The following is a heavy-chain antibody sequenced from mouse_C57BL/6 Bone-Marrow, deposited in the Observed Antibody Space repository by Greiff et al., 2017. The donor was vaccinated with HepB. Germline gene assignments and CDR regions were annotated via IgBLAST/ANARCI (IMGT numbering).Heavy chain of an antibody. CDR2: IHPNSGST. J-gene: IGHJ2*01. V-gene: IGHV1-64*01. Sequence: VQLQQSGAELVKPGASVKLSCKASGYTFTSYWMHWVKQRPGQGLEWIGMIHPNSGSTNYNEKFKSKATLTVDKSSSTAYMQLSSLTSEDSAVYYCARLDDGYYVLDYWGQGTTLTVSS. D-gene: IGHD2-3*01. CDR1: GYTFTSYW. CDR3: ARLDDGYYVLDY.